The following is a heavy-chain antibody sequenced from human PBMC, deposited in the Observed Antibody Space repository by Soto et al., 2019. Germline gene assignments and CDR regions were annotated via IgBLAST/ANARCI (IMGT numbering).Heavy chain of an antibody. J-gene: IGHJ6*02. CDR2: INPNSGGT. CDR1: GYTFPGYH. V-gene: IGHV1-2*02. Sequence: ASVTLSCKTSGYTFPGYHMHWVRQDPRKLLEWMGWINPNSGGTNYAQKFQGRVTMTRDTSISTVYMELTRLRSDDTAVYFCARGHSTDCSNGVCSFFYNHEGDGWGQGTTVTVS. D-gene: IGHD2-8*01. CDR3: ARGHSTDCSNGVCSFFYNHEGDG.